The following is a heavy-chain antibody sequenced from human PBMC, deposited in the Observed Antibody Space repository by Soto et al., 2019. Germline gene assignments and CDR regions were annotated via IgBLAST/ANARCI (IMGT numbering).Heavy chain of an antibody. V-gene: IGHV5-10-1*01. D-gene: IGHD2-2*01. J-gene: IGHJ4*02. CDR3: AKHMTPIRLPGP. CDR1: GYSFTSYW. Sequence: PGESLKISCKGSGYSFTSYWISWVRQMPGKGLEWMGRIDPSDSYTNYSPSFQGHVTISADKSISTAYLQWSSLKASDTAMYYCAKHMTPIRLPGPGGKETLLTASS. CDR2: IDPSDSYT.